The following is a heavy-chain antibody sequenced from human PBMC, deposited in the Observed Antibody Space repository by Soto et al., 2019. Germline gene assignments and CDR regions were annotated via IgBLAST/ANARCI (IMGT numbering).Heavy chain of an antibody. V-gene: IGHV1-69*13. J-gene: IGHJ4*02. Sequence: GASVKVSCKASGGTFSSYAISWVRQAPGQGLEWMGGIIPIFGTANYAQKFQGRVTITADESTSTAYMELSSLRSEDTAVYYCARDRLGGYHIAAAANFDYWGQGTLVTVSS. CDR2: IIPIFGTA. CDR3: ARDRLGGYHIAAAANFDY. CDR1: GGTFSSYA. D-gene: IGHD6-13*01.